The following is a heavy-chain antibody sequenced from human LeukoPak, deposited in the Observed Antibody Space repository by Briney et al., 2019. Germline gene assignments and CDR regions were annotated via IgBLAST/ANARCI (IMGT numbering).Heavy chain of an antibody. J-gene: IGHJ4*02. V-gene: IGHV3-74*01. CDR1: GFTFSSYW. CDR2: INSDGSTT. Sequence: GGSLRLSCAASGFTFSSYWMHWVRQAPGKGLVWVSHINSDGSTTTYADSVKGHFTISRDNAKNTLYLQMSSLRAEDTAVYHCARAHCSSTSCHFDYWGQGTLVTVSS. CDR3: ARAHCSSTSCHFDY. D-gene: IGHD2-2*01.